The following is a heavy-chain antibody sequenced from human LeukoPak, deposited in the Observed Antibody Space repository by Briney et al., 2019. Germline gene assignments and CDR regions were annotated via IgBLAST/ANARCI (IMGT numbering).Heavy chain of an antibody. CDR2: IIPIFGTG. Sequence: SVKVSCTASGGTFANYAISWVRKAPGQGLEWMGGIIPIFGTGDSAQKFQGRLTITADESTRTTYMELGSLRSEDTAVYYCAKGHDDFRQFDYWGQGTLVTVSS. CDR1: GGTFANYA. J-gene: IGHJ4*02. D-gene: IGHD3-3*01. CDR3: AKGHDDFRQFDY. V-gene: IGHV1-69*01.